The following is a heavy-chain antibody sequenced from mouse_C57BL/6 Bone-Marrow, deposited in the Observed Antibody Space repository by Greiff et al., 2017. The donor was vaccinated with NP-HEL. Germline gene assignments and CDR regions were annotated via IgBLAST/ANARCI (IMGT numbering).Heavy chain of an antibody. CDR3: ARSYYGNWDYAMDY. CDR1: GFSLSTSGMG. Sequence: QVQLKESGPGILQSSQTLSLTCSFSGFSLSTSGMGVSWIRQPSGKGLEWLAHIYWDDDKRYNPSLKSRLTISKDTSRNQVFLKITSVDTADTATYYCARSYYGNWDYAMDYWGQGTSVTVSS. V-gene: IGHV8-12*01. CDR2: IYWDDDK. J-gene: IGHJ4*01. D-gene: IGHD2-10*01.